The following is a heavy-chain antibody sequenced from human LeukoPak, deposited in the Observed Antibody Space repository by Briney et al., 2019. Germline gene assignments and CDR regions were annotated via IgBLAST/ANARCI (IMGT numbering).Heavy chain of an antibody. CDR3: ARDRVDSSSYYPSYYYYGMDV. D-gene: IGHD3-22*01. CDR2: IYYSGST. Sequence: SETLSLTCTVSGGSISSSSYYWGWIRQPPGKGLEWIGSIYYSGSTFYNPSLKSRVTVSVDTSKRQFSLNLSSVTAADTAVYYCARDRVDSSSYYPSYYYYGMDVWGQGTTATVSS. CDR1: GGSISSSSYY. V-gene: IGHV4-39*07. J-gene: IGHJ6*02.